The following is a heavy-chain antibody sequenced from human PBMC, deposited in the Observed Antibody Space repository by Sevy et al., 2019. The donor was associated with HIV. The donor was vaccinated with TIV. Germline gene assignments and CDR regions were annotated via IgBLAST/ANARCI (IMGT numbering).Heavy chain of an antibody. CDR2: ISGSGGST. Sequence: GGCLRLSCAASGFTFSSYAMSWVRQAPGKGLEWVSAISGSGGSTYYADSVKGRFTISRDNSKNTLYLQMNSLRAEDTAVYYCAKDLVGIAGADRGAIISQPEYFQHWGQGTLVTVSS. CDR3: AKDLVGIAGADRGAIISQPEYFQH. V-gene: IGHV3-23*01. D-gene: IGHD3-10*01. CDR1: GFTFSSYA. J-gene: IGHJ1*01.